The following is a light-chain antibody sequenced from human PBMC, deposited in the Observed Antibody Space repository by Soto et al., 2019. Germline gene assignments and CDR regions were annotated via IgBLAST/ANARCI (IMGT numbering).Light chain of an antibody. V-gene: IGKV3-11*01. CDR3: QQRSNWPIFT. CDR1: QSVSDF. J-gene: IGKJ3*01. CDR2: DAA. Sequence: EIVLTQSPGTLSLFPGERATLSCRASQSVSDFLAWYQQKPGQAPRLLIYDAAKRAPGIPARFSGSGSGTDFTLTISSLEPEDSAVYYCQQRSNWPIFTFGPETKV.